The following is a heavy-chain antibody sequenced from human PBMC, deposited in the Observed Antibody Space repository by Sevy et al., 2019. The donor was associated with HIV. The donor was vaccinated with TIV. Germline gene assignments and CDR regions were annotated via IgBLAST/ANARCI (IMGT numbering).Heavy chain of an antibody. CDR3: ATHAGIAAAGRVFDY. V-gene: IGHV3-72*01. Sequence: GGSLRLSCVASRFTFSDHYMEWVRQAPGKGLEWVGRTINKADGYTTEYAASVKGRFTISRDESKNSLYMQMNSLKAEDTAVYYCATHAGIAAAGRVFDYWGQGTLVTVSS. D-gene: IGHD6-13*01. J-gene: IGHJ4*02. CDR2: TINKADGYTT. CDR1: RFTFSDHY.